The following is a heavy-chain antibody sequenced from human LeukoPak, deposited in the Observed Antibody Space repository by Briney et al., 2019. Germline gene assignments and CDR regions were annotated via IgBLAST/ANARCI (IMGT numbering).Heavy chain of an antibody. V-gene: IGHV3-23*01. CDR3: AKDREGSVAENPDY. Sequence: GGSLRLSCAASGFTFSSYAMSWVRQAPGQGLEWVSAISGSGGSTYYADSVQGRFTISRDNSKNTLYLQMNSLRAEDTAVYYCAKDREGSVAENPDYWGQGTLVTVSS. J-gene: IGHJ4*02. CDR2: ISGSGGST. CDR1: GFTFSSYA. D-gene: IGHD6-19*01.